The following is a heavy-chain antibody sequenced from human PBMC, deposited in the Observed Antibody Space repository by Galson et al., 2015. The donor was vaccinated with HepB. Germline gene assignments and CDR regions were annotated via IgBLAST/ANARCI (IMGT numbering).Heavy chain of an antibody. CDR1: GFTFSSYA. D-gene: IGHD5-18*01. CDR2: ISYDGSNK. J-gene: IGHJ4*02. V-gene: IGHV3-30-3*01. CDR3: AGGGGAGYSYGYVSY. Sequence: SLRLSCAASGFTFSSYAMHWVRQAPGKGLEWVAVISYDGSNKYYADSVKGRFTISRDNSKNTLYLQMNSLRAEDTAVYYGAGGGGAGYSYGYVSYWGQGTLVTVSS.